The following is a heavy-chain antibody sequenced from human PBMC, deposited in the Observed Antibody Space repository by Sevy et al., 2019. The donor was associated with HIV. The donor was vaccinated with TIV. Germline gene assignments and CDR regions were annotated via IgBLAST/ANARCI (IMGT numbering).Heavy chain of an antibody. CDR2: ISSSSSTI. D-gene: IGHD3-22*01. J-gene: IGHJ4*02. V-gene: IGHV3-48*01. CDR1: GFTFSSYS. Sequence: GGSLRLSCAASGFTFSSYSMNWVRQAPGKGLEWVSYISSSSSTIYYADSVKGRFTISRDNAKNSLYLQMNSLRAEDTAVYYCARTPYYYYDSSSYYFPDYWGQGTLVTVSS. CDR3: ARTPYYYYDSSSYYFPDY.